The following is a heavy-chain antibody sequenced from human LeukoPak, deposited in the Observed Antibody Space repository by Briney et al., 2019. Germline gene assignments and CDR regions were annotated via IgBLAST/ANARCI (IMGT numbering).Heavy chain of an antibody. CDR2: IYPGDSDT. J-gene: IGHJ6*02. CDR1: GYSFTSYW. Sequence: GESLNISCKGSGYSFTSYWIGWVRQMPGKGLEWMGIIYPGDSDTRYSPSFQGQVTISADKSISTAYLQWSSLKASDTATYYCARQEVTTRTEAYGMDVWGQGTTVTVSS. V-gene: IGHV5-51*01. D-gene: IGHD4-17*01. CDR3: ARQEVTTRTEAYGMDV.